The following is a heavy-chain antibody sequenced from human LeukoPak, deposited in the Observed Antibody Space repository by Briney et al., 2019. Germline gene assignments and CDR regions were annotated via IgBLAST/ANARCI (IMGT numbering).Heavy chain of an antibody. J-gene: IGHJ4*02. CDR3: ARETSDCSSTSCFYYFDY. CDR2: IWYDGSNK. Sequence: GRSLRLSCAASGFTFSSYGMHWVRQAPGKGLEWVAVIWYDGSNKYYADSVKGRFTIPRDNSKNTLYLQMNSLRAEDTAVYYCARETSDCSSTSCFYYFDYWGQGTLVTVSS. D-gene: IGHD2-2*01. CDR1: GFTFSSYG. V-gene: IGHV3-33*01.